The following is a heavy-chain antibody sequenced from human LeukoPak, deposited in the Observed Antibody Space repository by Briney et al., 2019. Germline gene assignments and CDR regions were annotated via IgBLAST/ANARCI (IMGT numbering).Heavy chain of an antibody. CDR2: ISAYNGNT. CDR3: ARDGTGEKGYSHYYYYGMDV. V-gene: IGHV1-18*01. CDR1: GYTFTSYG. Sequence: ASVKVSCKASGYTFTSYGISWVRQAPGQGLEWMGWISAYNGNTNYAQKLQGRVTMTTDTSTSTAYMELRSLRPDDTAVYYCARDGTGEKGYSHYYYYGMDVWGQGTTVTVSS. D-gene: IGHD5-24*01. J-gene: IGHJ6*02.